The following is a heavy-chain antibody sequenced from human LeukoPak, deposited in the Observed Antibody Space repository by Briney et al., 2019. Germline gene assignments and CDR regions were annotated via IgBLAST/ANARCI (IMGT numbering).Heavy chain of an antibody. J-gene: IGHJ4*02. CDR2: TGGSDANT. CDR1: GVSFNGYG. V-gene: IGHV3-23*01. D-gene: IGHD6-19*01. Sequence: PGGSLRLSCEGSGVSFNGYGMSWVRQAPGKGLEWVAVTGGSDANTHYADPVKGRFSISRDTSENRLFLQMNSLRPDDSALYYCTKDLMTGFSSGWYLAYWGQGTLVTVSS. CDR3: TKDLMTGFSSGWYLAY.